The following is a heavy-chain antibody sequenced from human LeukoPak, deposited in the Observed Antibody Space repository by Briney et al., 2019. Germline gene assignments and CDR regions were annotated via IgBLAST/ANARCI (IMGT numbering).Heavy chain of an antibody. J-gene: IGHJ3*02. Sequence: GRSLRLSCAASGFTFSSYAMHWVRQAPGRGLEWVAVISYDGSNKYYADSVKGRFTISRDNSKNTLYLQMNSLRAEDTAVYYCARDPEYQLLWPGHDAFDIWGQGTMVTVSS. CDR1: GFTFSSYA. D-gene: IGHD2-2*01. CDR2: ISYDGSNK. CDR3: ARDPEYQLLWPGHDAFDI. V-gene: IGHV3-30-3*01.